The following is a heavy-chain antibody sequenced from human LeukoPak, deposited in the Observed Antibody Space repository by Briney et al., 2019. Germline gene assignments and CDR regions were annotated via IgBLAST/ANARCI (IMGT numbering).Heavy chain of an antibody. D-gene: IGHD2-15*01. CDR3: AKGHLGYCSGGSCYYFDY. CDR1: GFTFSTYA. J-gene: IGHJ4*02. V-gene: IGHV3-23*01. CDR2: ISGSGGYT. Sequence: PGGSLRLSCAASGFTFSTYAMTWVRQAPGKGLERVSGISGSGGYTYYADSVKGRFTISRDNSKNTLYLQMNSLRAGDTAVYYCAKGHLGYCSGGSCYYFDYWGQGTLVTVSS.